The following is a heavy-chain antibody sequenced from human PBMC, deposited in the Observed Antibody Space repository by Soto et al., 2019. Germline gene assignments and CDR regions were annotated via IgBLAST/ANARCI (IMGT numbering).Heavy chain of an antibody. Sequence: PGGSLRLSCAASGFSFSAYGVHWVRQAPGKGLEWVAVISYDGNYKYFADSVKGRFTISRDNSNSTLFLQMNSLRADDTAVYYCAKEPRTFQLPRKFYFDLWGQGNLVTVSS. CDR2: ISYDGNYK. J-gene: IGHJ4*02. CDR1: GFSFSAYG. CDR3: AKEPRTFQLPRKFYFDL. D-gene: IGHD3-16*01. V-gene: IGHV3-30*18.